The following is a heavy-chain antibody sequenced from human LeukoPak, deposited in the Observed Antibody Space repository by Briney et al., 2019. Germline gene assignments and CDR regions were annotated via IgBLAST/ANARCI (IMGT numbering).Heavy chain of an antibody. Sequence: SETLYLTCTVSGGSISSSSYYWGWIRQPPGKGLEWIGSIYYSGSTYYNPSLKSRVTISVDTSKNQFSLKLSSVTAADTAVYYCARDPDYYGSGSYYNWFDPWGQGTLVTVSS. CDR3: ARDPDYYGSGSYYNWFDP. CDR2: IYYSGST. J-gene: IGHJ5*02. CDR1: GGSISSSSYY. V-gene: IGHV4-39*07. D-gene: IGHD3-10*01.